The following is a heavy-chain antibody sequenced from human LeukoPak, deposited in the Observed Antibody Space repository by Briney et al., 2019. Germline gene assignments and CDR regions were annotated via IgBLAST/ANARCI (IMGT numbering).Heavy chain of an antibody. CDR2: ISSGSSYT. CDR1: GFTFSDYY. J-gene: IGHJ4*02. Sequence: GGSLRLSCAASGFTFSDYYMSWIRQAPGKGLEWISYISSGSSYTGYADSVKGRFTISRDNAKNSLYLQMNSLRAEDTAVYYCASRGDSSTWYRNDYWGQGTLVTVSS. CDR3: ASRGDSSTWYRNDY. V-gene: IGHV3-11*03. D-gene: IGHD6-13*01.